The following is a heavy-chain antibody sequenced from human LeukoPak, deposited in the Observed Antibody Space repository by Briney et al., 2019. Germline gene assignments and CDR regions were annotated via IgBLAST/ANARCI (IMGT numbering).Heavy chain of an antibody. CDR2: IHYSGSN. J-gene: IGHJ4*02. CDR1: GGSISSSSYY. V-gene: IGHV4-39*01. Sequence: SETLSLTCTVSGGSISSSSYYWGWVRQPPGRGLEWIGSIHYSGSNYYNPSLKTRVTISVATSKKHFSLRLSAVTAADTAVYYCARHGEYQLLSRQGDYWGQGTLVTVSS. CDR3: ARHGEYQLLSRQGDY. D-gene: IGHD2-2*01.